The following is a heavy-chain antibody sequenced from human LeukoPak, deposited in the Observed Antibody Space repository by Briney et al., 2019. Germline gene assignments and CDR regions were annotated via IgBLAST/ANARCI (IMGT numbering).Heavy chain of an antibody. V-gene: IGHV3-7*04. Sequence: GGSLRLSCAASTFTFSTYWMTWVRQAPGKGPEWVANIKEDGSATYYVDSVKGRFTISRDNAKKSLYLQMNSLRAEDTAVYYCARDSPGYLAYDSWGQGTLVTVSS. CDR2: IKEDGSAT. D-gene: IGHD1-1*01. CDR1: TFTFSTYW. CDR3: ARDSPGYLAYDS. J-gene: IGHJ4*02.